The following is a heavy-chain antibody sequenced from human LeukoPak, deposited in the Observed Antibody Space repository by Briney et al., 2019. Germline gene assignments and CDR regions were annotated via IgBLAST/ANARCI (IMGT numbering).Heavy chain of an antibody. V-gene: IGHV3-11*01. CDR1: GFTFSDYY. J-gene: IGHJ4*02. D-gene: IGHD3-10*01. Sequence: PGGSLRLSCAASGFTFSDYYMSWIRQAPGKGLEWVSYISSSGSTIYYADSVKGRFTISRDNAKNSLYLQMNSLRAEDTAVYYCASGNYCGSGSYYGVGAYFDYWGQGTLVTVSS. CDR2: ISSSGSTI. CDR3: ASGNYCGSGSYYGVGAYFDY.